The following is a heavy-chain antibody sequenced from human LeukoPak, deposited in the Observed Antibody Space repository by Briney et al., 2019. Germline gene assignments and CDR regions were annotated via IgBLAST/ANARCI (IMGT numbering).Heavy chain of an antibody. D-gene: IGHD3-10*01. CDR1: GDSVSSNSAA. Sequence: SQTLSLTFAISGDSVSSNSAAWNWIRRSPSRGLEWLGRTYYRSKWYNYYAVSVKSRITINADTSKNQFSLQLKSVTPEDTAVYYCARDYYGSGKPSGFDYWGQGTLVTVSS. CDR3: ARDYYGSGKPSGFDY. J-gene: IGHJ4*02. CDR2: TYYRSKWYN. V-gene: IGHV6-1*01.